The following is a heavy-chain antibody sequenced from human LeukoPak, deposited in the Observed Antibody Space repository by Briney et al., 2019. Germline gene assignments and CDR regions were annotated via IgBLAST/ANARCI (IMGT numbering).Heavy chain of an antibody. J-gene: IGHJ4*02. CDR2: IKQDGSEK. D-gene: IGHD1-26*01. CDR3: ARGGIVGATIPFDY. CDR1: GFTFSRYW. Sequence: PGGSLRLSCAASGFTFSRYWMSWVRQAPGKGLEWVANIKQDGSEKYYVDSVRGRFTISRDNAKNSLYLQMNSLRAEDTALYYCARGGIVGATIPFDYWGQGTLVTVSS. V-gene: IGHV3-7*03.